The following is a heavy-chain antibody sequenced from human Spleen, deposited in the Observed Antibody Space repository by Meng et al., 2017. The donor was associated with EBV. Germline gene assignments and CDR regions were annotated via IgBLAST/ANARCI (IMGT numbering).Heavy chain of an antibody. CDR2: MNPNSGNT. D-gene: IGHD5-18*01. V-gene: IGHV1-8*01. CDR1: RYVFTSFY. CDR3: ARSRGYSYAPWY. Sequence: QVQRVQSRCEGKKPWASVQVSCNASRYVFTSFYINWVGQATWQALECMGWMNPNSGNTGYAQKFQGRVTMTRNTSISTAYMELSSLRSEDTAVYYCARSRGYSYAPWYWGQGTLVTVSS. J-gene: IGHJ4*02.